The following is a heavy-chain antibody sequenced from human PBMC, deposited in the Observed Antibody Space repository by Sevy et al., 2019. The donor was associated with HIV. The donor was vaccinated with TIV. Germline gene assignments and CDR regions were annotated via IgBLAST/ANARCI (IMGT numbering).Heavy chain of an antibody. V-gene: IGHV1-2*02. Sequence: ASVKVSCTSSGYTFIAHYLHWVRQAPGQGLEWMGWINPESGDTRYTEKFQGRVTMTRDTSISTAYMEVITLRSDDTAVYFCARVQRGGVPDYWGQGTPVTVSS. J-gene: IGHJ4*02. CDR1: GYTFIAHY. CDR2: INPESGDT. D-gene: IGHD3-10*01. CDR3: ARVQRGGVPDY.